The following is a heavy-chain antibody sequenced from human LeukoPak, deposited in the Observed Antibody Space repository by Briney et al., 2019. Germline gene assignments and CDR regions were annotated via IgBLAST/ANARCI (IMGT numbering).Heavy chain of an antibody. CDR1: GGSISSYY. J-gene: IGHJ3*02. CDR3: ARGEGWFGDPDAFDI. V-gene: IGHV4-59*01. CDR2: IYYSGST. Sequence: SETLSLTCTVSGGSISSYYWSWIRQPPGKGLEWIGYIYYSGSTNYNPSLKSRVTISVDTSKNQFSLKLSSVTAADTAVYYCARGEGWFGDPDAFDIWGQGTMVTVSS. D-gene: IGHD3-10*01.